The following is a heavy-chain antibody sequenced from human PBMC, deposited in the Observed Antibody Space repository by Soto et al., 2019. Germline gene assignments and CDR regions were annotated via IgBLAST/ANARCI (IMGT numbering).Heavy chain of an antibody. CDR3: AKYSSGWYVEYFQH. CDR1: GFTFSSYA. J-gene: IGHJ1*01. D-gene: IGHD6-19*01. V-gene: IGHV3-23*01. Sequence: GGSLRLSCAASGFTFSSYAMSWVRQAPGKGLEWVSAISGSGGSTYYADSVKGRFTISRDNSKNTLYLQMNSLRAEDTAVYYCAKYSSGWYVEYFQHWGQGTLVTVPQ. CDR2: ISGSGGST.